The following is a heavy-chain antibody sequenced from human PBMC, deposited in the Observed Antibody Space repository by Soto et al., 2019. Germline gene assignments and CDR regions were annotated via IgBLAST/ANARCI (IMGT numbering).Heavy chain of an antibody. V-gene: IGHV3-66*01. D-gene: IGHD3-3*01. CDR3: ARDTFGGAYDFLQ. J-gene: IGHJ4*02. Sequence: EVQLLESGGGLVQPGGSLRLSCAASGFTVSSFYMTWVRQAPGKGLQWVAVISSGGSTYYADSVKGRFTISRDNSKNTLYLEMNSLRTEDTAVYYCARDTFGGAYDFLQGGQGTLVTVSS. CDR1: GFTVSSFY. CDR2: ISSGGST.